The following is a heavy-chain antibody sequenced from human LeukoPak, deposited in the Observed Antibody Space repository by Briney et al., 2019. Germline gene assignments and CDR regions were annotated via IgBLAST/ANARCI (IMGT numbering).Heavy chain of an antibody. CDR2: IYYSGST. Sequence: PSETLSLTCTVSGGSISSYYWSWIRQPPGKGLEWIGYIYYSGSTNYNPSLKSRVTISVDTSKNQFSLKLSSVTAADTAVYYCARSTGHTIFGVVILGWFDPWGQGTLVTVSS. CDR1: GGSISSYY. CDR3: ARSTGHTIFGVVILGWFDP. D-gene: IGHD3-3*01. J-gene: IGHJ5*02. V-gene: IGHV4-59*12.